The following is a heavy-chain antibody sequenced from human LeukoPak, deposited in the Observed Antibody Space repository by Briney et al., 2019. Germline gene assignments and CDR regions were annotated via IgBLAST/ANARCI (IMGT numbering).Heavy chain of an antibody. CDR1: GGSISSGGYS. CDR3: ASLVRFDY. D-gene: IGHD6-13*01. V-gene: IGHV4-30-2*01. Sequence: PSQTLSLTCAVSGGSISSGGYSWSWIRQPPGKGLEWIGYIYHSGSTYYNPSLKSRVTISVDRSKNQFSLKLSSVTAADTAVYYCASLVRFDYWGQGTLVTVSS. CDR2: IYHSGST. J-gene: IGHJ4*02.